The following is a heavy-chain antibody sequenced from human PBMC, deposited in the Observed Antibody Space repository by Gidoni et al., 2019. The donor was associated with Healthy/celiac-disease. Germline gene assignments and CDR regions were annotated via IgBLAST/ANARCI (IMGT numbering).Heavy chain of an antibody. CDR2: NSYDGSNK. Sequence: QGQRVESAGAVVQPGRSLRLSCPDSRSTSGSYGMHSVRQAPGKGLEWVAVNSYDGSNKYYADSEKGRFTISRDNSKNTLYLQMNRLRAEDTAMYYCARGGYSYGYTIPDYWGQGTLVTVSS. CDR1: RSTSGSYG. D-gene: IGHD5-18*01. V-gene: IGHV3-30*03. J-gene: IGHJ4*02. CDR3: ARGGYSYGYTIPDY.